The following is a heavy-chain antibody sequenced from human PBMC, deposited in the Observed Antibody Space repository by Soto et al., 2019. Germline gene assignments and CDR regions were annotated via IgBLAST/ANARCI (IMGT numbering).Heavy chain of an antibody. V-gene: IGHV1-24*01. D-gene: IGHD5-18*01. CDR3: ATAATQLWSIYYHYGMDV. Sequence: ASVKVSCKVSGYTLTELSMHWVRQAPGKGLEWMGGFDPEDGETIYAQKFQGRVTMTEDTSTDTAYMELSSLRSEDTAVYYCATAATQLWSIYYHYGMDVWGQGTTVPVSS. J-gene: IGHJ6*02. CDR2: FDPEDGET. CDR1: GYTLTELS.